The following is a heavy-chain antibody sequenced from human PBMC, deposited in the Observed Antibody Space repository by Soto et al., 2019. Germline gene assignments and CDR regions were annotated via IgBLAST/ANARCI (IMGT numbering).Heavy chain of an antibody. D-gene: IGHD1-1*01. CDR2: INAGNGNT. CDR3: ARDYGGTTPVFDY. J-gene: IGHJ4*02. CDR1: GYTFTSYA. V-gene: IGHV1-3*01. Sequence: ASVKVSCKASGYTFTSYAMHWVRQAPGQRLEWMGWINAGNGNTKYSQKFQGRVTITRDTSASTAYMELSSLRPEDTAVYYCARDYGGTTPVFDYWGQGTLVTVSS.